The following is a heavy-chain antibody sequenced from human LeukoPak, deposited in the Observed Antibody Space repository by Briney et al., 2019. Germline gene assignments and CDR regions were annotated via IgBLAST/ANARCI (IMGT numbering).Heavy chain of an antibody. V-gene: IGHV3-30*04. CDR2: ISSDGRDK. D-gene: IGHD5-12*01. Sequence: GGSLRLSCAASGFGFSGYGIHWVRQAPGKGLEWVAAISSDGRDKHYGESVKGRFTISRDNSESTVYLKMDSLRPEDTAVYYCAREGYRGYDYYFEYWGRGALVTVSS. CDR3: AREGYRGYDYYFEY. CDR1: GFGFSGYG. J-gene: IGHJ4*02.